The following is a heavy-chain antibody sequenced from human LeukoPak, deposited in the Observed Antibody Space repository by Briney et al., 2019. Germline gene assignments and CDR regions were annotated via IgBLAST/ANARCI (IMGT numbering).Heavy chain of an antibody. V-gene: IGHV3-23*01. Sequence: GGSLRLSCVASGFTFNNYAMHWVRQAPGKGLEWVSTINGNGAATYYADSFKGPFLISRDGSKSTVYLRMNELRVEDSGLYYCANGLAASGNFLLRDYYYFIDVWGKGTTVIVS. CDR1: GFTFNNYA. J-gene: IGHJ6*03. D-gene: IGHD1-26*01. CDR3: ANGLAASGNFLLRDYYYFIDV. CDR2: INGNGAAT.